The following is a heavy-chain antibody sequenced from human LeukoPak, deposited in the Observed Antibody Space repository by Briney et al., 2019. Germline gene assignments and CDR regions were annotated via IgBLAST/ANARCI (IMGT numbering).Heavy chain of an antibody. Sequence: RASQTLSLTCSVSGGSISSGPYFWSRIRQSPGQGLEWIGYIWPSGSTYYNPSLKSRVTISVDTSKNQFSLKLSSVTAADTAVYYCATLIAVAKRSDYWGQGTLVTVSS. CDR2: IWPSGST. D-gene: IGHD6-19*01. V-gene: IGHV4-30-2*06. J-gene: IGHJ4*02. CDR3: ATLIAVAKRSDY. CDR1: GGSISSGPYF.